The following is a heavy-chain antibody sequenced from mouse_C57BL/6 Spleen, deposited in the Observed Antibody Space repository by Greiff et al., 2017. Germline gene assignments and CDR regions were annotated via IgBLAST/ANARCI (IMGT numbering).Heavy chain of an antibody. J-gene: IGHJ2*01. CDR1: GFTFSSYT. CDR2: ISGGGGNT. Sequence: DVKLVESGGGLVKPGGSLKLSCAASGFTFSSYTMSWVRQTPEKRLEWVATISGGGGNTYYPDSVKGRFTISRDNAKNTLYLQMSSLRSEDTALYYCARHQFITTVVAPLDDWGQGTTLTVSS. CDR3: ARHQFITTVVAPLDD. V-gene: IGHV5-9*01. D-gene: IGHD1-1*01.